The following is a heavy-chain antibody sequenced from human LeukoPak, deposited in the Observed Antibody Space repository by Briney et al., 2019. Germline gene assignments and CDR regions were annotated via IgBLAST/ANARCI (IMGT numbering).Heavy chain of an antibody. D-gene: IGHD6-6*01. J-gene: IGHJ4*02. CDR1: GFIFSHYA. Sequence: GGSLRLSCEASGFIFSHYAMHWVRQAPDKGLDWVAVIYHAGTIYAESVKGRSIISRDDSRNTLYLQMNSLKIEDTAVYFCARGALQARPDYWGQGTLITVSS. CDR2: IYHAGTI. V-gene: IGHV3-33*01. CDR3: ARGALQARPDY.